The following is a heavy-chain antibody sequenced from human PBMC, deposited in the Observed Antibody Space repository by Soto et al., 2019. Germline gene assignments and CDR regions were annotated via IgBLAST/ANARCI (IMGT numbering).Heavy chain of an antibody. CDR2: ISAYNGNT. CDR1: GYTFTSYG. D-gene: IGHD6-13*01. CDR3: ATARGSGIAAAGSAEYFQH. V-gene: IGHV1-18*04. Sequence: ASVKVSCKASGYTFTSYGVSWVRQAPGQGLEWMGWISAYNGNTNYAQKLQGRVTMTTDTSTSTAYMELRSLRSDDTAVYYCATARGSGIAAAGSAEYFQHWGQGTLVTVSS. J-gene: IGHJ1*01.